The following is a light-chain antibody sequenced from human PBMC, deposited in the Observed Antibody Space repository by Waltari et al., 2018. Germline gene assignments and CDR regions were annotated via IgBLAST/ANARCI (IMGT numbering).Light chain of an antibody. J-gene: IGLJ1*01. CDR2: GDT. Sequence: HKYAQAPALGSYGDTKRPSGIAERVSGFSSGTMATLTISGAQVEDEADYYCYSADSSGNHNVFGTGTRVTVL. CDR3: YSADSSGNHNV. V-gene: IGLV3-10*01.